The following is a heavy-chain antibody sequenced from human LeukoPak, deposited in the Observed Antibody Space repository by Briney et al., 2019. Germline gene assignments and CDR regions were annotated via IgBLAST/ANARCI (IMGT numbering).Heavy chain of an antibody. D-gene: IGHD6-19*01. J-gene: IGHJ6*04. CDR1: GYTLTELS. V-gene: IGHV1-24*01. Sequence: ASVKVSCKVSGYTLTELSMHCVRQAPGKGLERMGGFYPEDGETINAQKFQGRVTMTEDTSTDTAYMELSSLRSEDTAVYYCATDNYSSGWYDYYYYYGMDVWGKGTTVTVSS. CDR3: ATDNYSSGWYDYYYYYGMDV. CDR2: FYPEDGET.